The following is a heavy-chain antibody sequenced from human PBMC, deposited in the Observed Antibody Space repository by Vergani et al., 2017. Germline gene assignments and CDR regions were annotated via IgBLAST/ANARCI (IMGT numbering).Heavy chain of an antibody. CDR3: ARDNLGYCSGGRCYAVEYFQH. D-gene: IGHD2-15*01. J-gene: IGHJ1*01. Sequence: QVQLQQWGAGVVKPSGTLSLTCAVFGESFSSFYWSWIRQPPGKGLEWIGEINNDGHTNYNPSLESRVTVSRDTAKNQFSLRLSSVTAADTAVYYCARDNLGYCSGGRCYAVEYFQHWGQGTLVTVSS. V-gene: IGHV4-34*02. CDR1: GESFSSFY. CDR2: INNDGHT.